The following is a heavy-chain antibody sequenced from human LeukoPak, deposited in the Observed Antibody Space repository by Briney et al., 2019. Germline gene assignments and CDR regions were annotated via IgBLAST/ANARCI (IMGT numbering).Heavy chain of an antibody. CDR1: GGSFSGYY. D-gene: IGHD5-18*01. CDR2: INHSGST. CDR3: ARMGGYSYGFKY. J-gene: IGHJ4*02. Sequence: SETLSLTCAVYGGSFSGYYWSWIRQPPGKGLEWIGEINHSGSTNYNPSLKSRVTISVDTSKNQFSLELSSVTAADTAVYYCARMGGYSYGFKYWGQGTLVTVSS. V-gene: IGHV4-34*01.